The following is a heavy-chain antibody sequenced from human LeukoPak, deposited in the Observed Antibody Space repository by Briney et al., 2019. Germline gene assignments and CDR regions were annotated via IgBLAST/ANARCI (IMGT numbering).Heavy chain of an antibody. D-gene: IGHD3-9*01. CDR2: IRSKAYGGTT. V-gene: IGHV3-49*03. J-gene: IGHJ4*02. Sequence: GSLRLSCTASGFTFGDYAMSWFRQAPGKGLEWVGFIRSKAYGGTTEYAASVKGRFTISRDDSKSIAYLQMNSLKTEDTAVYYCTREYYDILTGYSYYFDYWGQGTLVTVSS. CDR1: GFTFGDYA. CDR3: TREYYDILTGYSYYFDY.